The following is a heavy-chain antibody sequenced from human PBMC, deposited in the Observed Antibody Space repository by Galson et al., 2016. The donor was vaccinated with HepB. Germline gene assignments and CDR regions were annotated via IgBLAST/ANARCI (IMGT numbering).Heavy chain of an antibody. Sequence: SLRLSCAASGLTFNNYGMHWVRQAPGKGLECVAVISYDGSKEFYADSVEGRFTISRDNSKNTLYLQMNSLKVEDTAVYYCAKGAWRQPLDYWGQGTLVTVSS. V-gene: IGHV3-30*18. J-gene: IGHJ4*02. CDR3: AKGAWRQPLDY. CDR1: GLTFNNYG. CDR2: ISYDGSKE. D-gene: IGHD5-12*01.